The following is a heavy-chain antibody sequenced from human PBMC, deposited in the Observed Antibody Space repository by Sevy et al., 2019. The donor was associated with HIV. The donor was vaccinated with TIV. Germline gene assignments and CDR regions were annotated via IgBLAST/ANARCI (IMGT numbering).Heavy chain of an antibody. CDR1: GFTVSSNY. Sequence: GGSLRLSCAASGFTVSSNYMSWVRQAPGKGLEWVSVIYSGGSTYYADSVKGRFTISRDNSKNTLYLQMNSLRAEDTAVHYCARGLRFLEWTSNAFDIWGQGTMVTVSS. J-gene: IGHJ3*02. D-gene: IGHD3-3*01. CDR2: IYSGGST. CDR3: ARGLRFLEWTSNAFDI. V-gene: IGHV3-53*01.